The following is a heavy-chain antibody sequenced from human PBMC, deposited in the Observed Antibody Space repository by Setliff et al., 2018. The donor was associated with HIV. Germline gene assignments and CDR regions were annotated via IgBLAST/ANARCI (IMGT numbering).Heavy chain of an antibody. CDR3: ARAPRDCGSTSCHYVFDY. J-gene: IGHJ4*02. V-gene: IGHV1-2*02. Sequence: ASVKVSCKASADIFNAYYIHWVRQAPGQGLEWMGWITPNGDDTNYPQKFEGRVTLTRDTSIATAYMELRSLTSDDAAVYYCARAPRDCGSTSCHYVFDYWGQGTLVTVSS. D-gene: IGHD2-2*01. CDR2: ITPNGDDT. CDR1: ADIFNAYY.